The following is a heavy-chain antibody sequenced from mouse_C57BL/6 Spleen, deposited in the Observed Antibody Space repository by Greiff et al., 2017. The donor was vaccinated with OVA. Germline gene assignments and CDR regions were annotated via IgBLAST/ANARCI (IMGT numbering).Heavy chain of an antibody. CDR3: ARQGYSNYLAY. J-gene: IGHJ3*01. Sequence: VQLKESGPELVKPGASVKISCKASGYSFTGYYMNWVKQSPEKSLEWIGEINPSTGGTTYNQKFKAKATLTVDKSSSTAYMQLKSLTSEDSAVYYCARQGYSNYLAYWGQGTLVTVSA. V-gene: IGHV1-42*01. CDR2: INPSTGGT. CDR1: GYSFTGYY. D-gene: IGHD2-5*01.